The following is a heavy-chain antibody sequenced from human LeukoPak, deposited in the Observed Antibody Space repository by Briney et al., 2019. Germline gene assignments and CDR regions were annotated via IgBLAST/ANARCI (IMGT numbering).Heavy chain of an antibody. CDR2: IYYSGST. V-gene: IGHV4-59*01. D-gene: IGHD3-10*01. CDR3: ARDRWFGELSAAFDI. Sequence: SETLSLTCTVSGGSISSYYWSWIRQPPGKGLELIGYIYYSGSTNYNPSLKSRVTISVDTSKNQFSLKLSSVTAADTAVYYCARDRWFGELSAAFDIWGQGTMVTVSS. J-gene: IGHJ3*02. CDR1: GGSISSYY.